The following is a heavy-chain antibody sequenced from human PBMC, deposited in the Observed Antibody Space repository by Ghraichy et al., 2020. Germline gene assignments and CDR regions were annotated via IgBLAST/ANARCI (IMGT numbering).Heavy chain of an antibody. Sequence: SETLSLTCTVSGGTISGYYWSWIRQPPGKGLEWIGYIYYSGDTNYNPSLKSRVTISVATSNNQFTLKLSSMTAADTGVYYCSRHAFRPVTIFGGGLDVWGQGTTVTVAS. J-gene: IGHJ6*02. CDR3: SRHAFRPVTIFGGGLDV. V-gene: IGHV4-59*08. D-gene: IGHD3-3*01. CDR1: GGTISGYY. CDR2: IYYSGDT.